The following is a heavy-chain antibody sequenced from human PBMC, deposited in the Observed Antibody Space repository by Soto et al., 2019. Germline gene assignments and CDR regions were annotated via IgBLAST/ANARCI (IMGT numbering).Heavy chain of an antibody. V-gene: IGHV3-21*01. CDR1: GFTFSSYS. Sequence: GGSLRLSCASSGFTFSSYSMNWVRQAPGKGLEWVSSISSSSSYIYYADSVKGRFTISRDNAKNSLYLQMNSLRAEDTAVYYCARDQNYYDSSGYHDVYYYGMEVWGQGTTVTVS. D-gene: IGHD3-22*01. CDR2: ISSSSSYI. CDR3: ARDQNYYDSSGYHDVYYYGMEV. J-gene: IGHJ6*02.